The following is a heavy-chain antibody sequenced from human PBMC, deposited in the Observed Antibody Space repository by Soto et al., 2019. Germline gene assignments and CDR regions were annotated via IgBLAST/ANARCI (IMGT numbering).Heavy chain of an antibody. CDR2: VNAHNGNT. CDR1: GYTFTSYG. D-gene: IGHD3-16*01. J-gene: IGHJ4*02. V-gene: IGHV1-18*01. Sequence: QVQLVQSGAEVKKPGASVKVTCKASGYTFTSYGISWVRQAPGQGLEWMGWVNAHNGNTNYGQKLQGIVTMTTDTSTSTVYMELRSLRSDDTAMYYCARRSYGYSYDYWGQGTLVTVSS. CDR3: ARRSYGYSYDY.